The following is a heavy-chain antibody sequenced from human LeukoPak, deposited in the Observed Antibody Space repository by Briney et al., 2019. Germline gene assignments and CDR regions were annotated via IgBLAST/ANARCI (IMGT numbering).Heavy chain of an antibody. CDR3: ARTTYYDLWSGYYGYYYYGMDV. D-gene: IGHD3-3*01. V-gene: IGHV3-74*01. J-gene: IGHJ6*02. Sequence: GGSLRLSCAASGFTFSSYWMHWVRQAPGNGLVWVSRINSDGSSTSYADSVKGRFTISRDNAKNTLYLQMNSLRAEDTAVYYCARTTYYDLWSGYYGYYYYGMDVWGQGTTVTVSS. CDR2: INSDGSST. CDR1: GFTFSSYW.